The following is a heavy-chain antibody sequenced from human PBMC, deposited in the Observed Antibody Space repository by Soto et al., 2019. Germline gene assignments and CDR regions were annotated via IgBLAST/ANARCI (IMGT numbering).Heavy chain of an antibody. CDR3: ARDLTTRGDV. J-gene: IGHJ6*02. D-gene: IGHD4-4*01. V-gene: IGHV3-21*01. CDR1: GFTFSSYS. Sequence: EVQLVESGGGLVKPGGSLRLSCAASGFTFSSYSMNWVRQAPGKGLEWVSSISSSSSYIYYADSGKGRFTISRDNAKNSLYLQMNSLRAEDTAVYYCARDLTTRGDVWGQGTTVTVSS. CDR2: ISSSSSYI.